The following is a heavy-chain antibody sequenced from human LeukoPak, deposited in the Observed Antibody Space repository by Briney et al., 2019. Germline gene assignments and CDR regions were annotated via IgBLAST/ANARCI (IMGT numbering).Heavy chain of an antibody. CDR1: GGSISSGDYY. D-gene: IGHD3-9*01. CDR3: ARANILTGYYHFDY. J-gene: IGHJ4*02. Sequence: SQTLSLTCTVSGGSISSGDYYWSWIRQPPGKGLEWIGYIYYSGSTYYNPSLKSRVTISVDTSKNHFCLKLSSVTAADTAVYYCARANILTGYYHFDYWGQGTLVTVSS. CDR2: IYYSGST. V-gene: IGHV4-30-4*01.